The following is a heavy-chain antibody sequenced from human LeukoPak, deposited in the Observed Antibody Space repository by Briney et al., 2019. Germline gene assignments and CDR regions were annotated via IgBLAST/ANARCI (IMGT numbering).Heavy chain of an antibody. D-gene: IGHD6-13*01. CDR2: IIPILAIA. CDR3: AGERSSSSWYGLFDY. CDR1: GGTFSSYA. V-gene: IGHV1-69*04. J-gene: IGHJ4*02. Sequence: ASVKVSCKASGGTFSSYAISWVRQAPGQGLEWMGRIIPILAIANYAQKFQGRVTITADKSTSTAYMELSSLRSEDTAVYYCAGERSSSSWYGLFDYWGQGTLVTVSS.